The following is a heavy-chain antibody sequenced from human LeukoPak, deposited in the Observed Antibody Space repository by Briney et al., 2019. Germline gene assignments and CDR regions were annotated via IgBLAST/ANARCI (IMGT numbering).Heavy chain of an antibody. CDR3: ARVYGVRGDSSGPAGY. V-gene: IGHV3-7*01. J-gene: IGHJ4*02. Sequence: GGSLRLSCAASGFTFSSYWMSWVRQAPGKGLEWVANIKQDGSEKYYVGSVKGRFTISRDNAKNSLYLQMNSLRAEDTAVYYCARVYGVRGDSSGPAGYWGQGTLVTVSS. D-gene: IGHD3-22*01. CDR2: IKQDGSEK. CDR1: GFTFSSYW.